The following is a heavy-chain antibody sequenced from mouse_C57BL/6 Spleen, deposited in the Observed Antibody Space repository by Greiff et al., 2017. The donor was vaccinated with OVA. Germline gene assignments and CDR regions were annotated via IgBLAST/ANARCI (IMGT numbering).Heavy chain of an antibody. J-gene: IGHJ2*01. V-gene: IGHV3-6*01. Sequence: ESGPGLVKPSQSLSLTCSVTGYSITSGYYWNWIRQFPGNKLEWMGYISYDGSNNYNPSLKNRISITRDTSKNQFFLKLNSVTTEDTATYYCAREGKLGFYYFDYWGQGTTLTVSS. CDR1: GYSITSGYY. CDR2: ISYDGSN. CDR3: AREGKLGFYYFDY. D-gene: IGHD4-1*01.